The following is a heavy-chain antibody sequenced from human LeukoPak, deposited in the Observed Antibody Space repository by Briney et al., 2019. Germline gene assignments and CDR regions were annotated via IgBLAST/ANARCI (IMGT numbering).Heavy chain of an antibody. Sequence: GGSLRLSCAASGFTFSSYWMNWVRQAPGKGLEWVAVISHDGSKKYYADSVKGRFTISRDNSKNTLYLQMNSLRAEDTAVYYCARDRLGSSGWYGFDYWGQGTLVTVSS. J-gene: IGHJ4*02. CDR1: GFTFSSYW. V-gene: IGHV3-30-3*01. D-gene: IGHD6-19*01. CDR3: ARDRLGSSGWYGFDY. CDR2: ISHDGSKK.